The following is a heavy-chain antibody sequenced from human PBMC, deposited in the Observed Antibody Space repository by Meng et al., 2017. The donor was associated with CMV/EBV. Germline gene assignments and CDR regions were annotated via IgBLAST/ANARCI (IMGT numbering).Heavy chain of an antibody. CDR2: ISSGGSKA. Sequence: GESLKISCAASGFTFSSYAIHWVRQAPGKGLEWVAVISSGGSKAYYADSVRGRFTISRDNSKNTLHLQMVSLRAEDTAVYYCASWGGVVPADYWGQGTLVTVSS. J-gene: IGHJ4*02. D-gene: IGHD2-2*01. CDR1: GFTFSSYA. CDR3: ASWGGVVPADY. V-gene: IGHV3-30*04.